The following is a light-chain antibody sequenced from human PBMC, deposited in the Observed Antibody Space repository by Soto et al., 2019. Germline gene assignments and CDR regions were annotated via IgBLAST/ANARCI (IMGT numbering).Light chain of an antibody. J-gene: IGLJ1*01. V-gene: IGLV6-57*03. CDR3: RSYHSSSPYV. CDR2: EDN. CDR1: SGSIDSGY. Sequence: NFMLTQPHSVSESPGKTVTISCTRSSGSIDSGYVQWYQQRPGSAPTTVIYEDNQRPSGVPDRFSGSIDRSSNSASLTISGLMTEDEADYYCRSYHSSSPYVFGTGTKLTVL.